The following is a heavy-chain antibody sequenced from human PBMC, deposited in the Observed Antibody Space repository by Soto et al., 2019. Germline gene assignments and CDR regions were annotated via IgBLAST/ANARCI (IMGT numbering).Heavy chain of an antibody. CDR1: GYTFTGYY. CDR3: ARDPAVTGGYYYGIDV. CDR2: INPNSGGT. Sequence: GASVKVSCKASGYTFTGYYMHWVRQAPGQGLEWMGWINPNSGGTNYAQKFQGRVTMTRDTSISTAYMELSRLRSDDTAVYYCARDPAVTGGYYYGIDVCGQGPTATASS. D-gene: IGHD6-19*01. V-gene: IGHV1-2*02. J-gene: IGHJ6*02.